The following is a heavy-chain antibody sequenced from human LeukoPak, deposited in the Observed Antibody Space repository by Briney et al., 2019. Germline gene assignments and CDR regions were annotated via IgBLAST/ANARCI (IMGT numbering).Heavy chain of an antibody. V-gene: IGHV1-8*01. CDR1: GYTFTSYD. J-gene: IGHJ4*02. D-gene: IGHD6-13*01. CDR2: MNPNSGNT. Sequence: ASVKVSCKVSGYTFTSYDINWVRQATGQGLEWMGWMNPNSGNTGYAQKFQGRVTMTRNTSISTAYMELSSLRSEDTAVYYCARVGRVAAADLDYWGQGTLVTVSS. CDR3: ARVGRVAAADLDY.